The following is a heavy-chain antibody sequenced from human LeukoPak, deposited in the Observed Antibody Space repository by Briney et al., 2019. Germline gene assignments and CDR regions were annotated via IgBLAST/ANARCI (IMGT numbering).Heavy chain of an antibody. Sequence: ASVKLSCKGSGYAFSSDGISWVRHAPRPGNERGGWISAYNGNTNYAQKRHGRVTMTTDTSTSTAYMELRSLRSDDTAVYYCERDKVGTATLLDYWGQGTLVTVSS. D-gene: IGHD2-21*02. CDR3: ERDKVGTATLLDY. CDR1: GYAFSSDG. J-gene: IGHJ4*02. CDR2: ISAYNGNT. V-gene: IGHV1-18*01.